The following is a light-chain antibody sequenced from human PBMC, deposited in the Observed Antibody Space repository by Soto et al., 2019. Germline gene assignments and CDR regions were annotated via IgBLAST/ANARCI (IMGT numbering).Light chain of an antibody. CDR1: ASDIGRYNY. J-gene: IGLJ1*01. CDR3: NSYVGSNNYV. CDR2: EVT. Sequence: QSALTQPPSASGSPGQSVTISCIGTASDIGRYNYVSWYQHHPGKAPKLIIYEVTKRPSGVPDRFSGSKSGNTASLTVSGLQADDEAAYYCNSYVGSNNYVLGTGTKGTVL. V-gene: IGLV2-8*01.